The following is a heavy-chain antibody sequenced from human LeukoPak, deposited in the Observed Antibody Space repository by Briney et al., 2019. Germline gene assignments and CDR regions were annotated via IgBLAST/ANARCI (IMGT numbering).Heavy chain of an antibody. CDR2: IYYSGST. Sequence: PSETLSLTCTVSGGSISSYYWSWIRQSPGKGLEWIGYIYYSGSTNYNPSLKSRVTISVDTSKNQFSLKLSSVTAADTAVYYCARGDYDSILFYWGQGTLVTVSS. J-gene: IGHJ4*02. CDR1: GGSISSYY. CDR3: ARGDYDSILFY. D-gene: IGHD3-22*01. V-gene: IGHV4-59*01.